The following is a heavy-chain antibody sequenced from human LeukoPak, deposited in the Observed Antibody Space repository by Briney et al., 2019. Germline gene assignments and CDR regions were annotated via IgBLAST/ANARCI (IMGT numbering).Heavy chain of an antibody. Sequence: SETLSLTSAVSGGSISSSNWWSWVRQPPGKGLEWIGEIYHSGSTNYNPSLKSRVTISVDKSKNQFSLKLSSVTAADTAVYYCARTAGVEPYSSSWYLFDYWGQGTLVTVSS. CDR1: GGSISSSNW. D-gene: IGHD6-13*01. CDR3: ARTAGVEPYSSSWYLFDY. CDR2: IYHSGST. V-gene: IGHV4-4*02. J-gene: IGHJ4*02.